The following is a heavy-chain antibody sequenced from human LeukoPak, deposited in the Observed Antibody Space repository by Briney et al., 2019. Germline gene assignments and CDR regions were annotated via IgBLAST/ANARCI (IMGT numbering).Heavy chain of an antibody. CDR3: AKGGFGEFWHWFDP. V-gene: IGHV3-9*01. J-gene: IGHJ5*02. D-gene: IGHD3-10*01. CDR1: GFTFDDYA. CDR2: ISWNSNSI. Sequence: GGSLRLSCAASGFTFDDYAMHWVRQAPGKGLEWVSGISWNSNSIGYADSVKGRFTISRDNAKNSLYLQMNSLRAEDTALYYCAKGGFGEFWHWFDPWGQGTLVTVSS.